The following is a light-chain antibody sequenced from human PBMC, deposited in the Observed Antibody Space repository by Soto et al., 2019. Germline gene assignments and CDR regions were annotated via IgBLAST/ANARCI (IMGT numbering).Light chain of an antibody. J-gene: IGKJ1*01. Sequence: DIQMSQSPSSLSASVGDRVTITCRASQGIGDALGWYQQKPGKAPKRLIYAASTLQSGVPSRFSGSGSGTEFTLKISSLQPDDFATYYCLQHNEFWWTFGQGTKVEIK. CDR3: LQHNEFWWT. CDR1: QGIGDA. CDR2: AAS. V-gene: IGKV1-17*01.